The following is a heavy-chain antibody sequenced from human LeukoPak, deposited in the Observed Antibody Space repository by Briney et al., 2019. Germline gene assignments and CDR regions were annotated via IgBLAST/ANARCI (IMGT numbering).Heavy chain of an antibody. V-gene: IGHV3-15*01. CDR3: TTEHTLGKVGAIDY. CDR1: GFTFSNAW. J-gene: IGHJ4*02. CDR2: IKSKADGGTT. D-gene: IGHD1-26*01. Sequence: PGGSLRLSCAASGFTFSNAWMSWVRQAPGKGLEWVGRIKSKADGGTTDYAAPVKDRFTISRDDSKNTLYLQMNSLKTGDTAVYYCTTEHTLGKVGAIDYWGQGTLVTVSS.